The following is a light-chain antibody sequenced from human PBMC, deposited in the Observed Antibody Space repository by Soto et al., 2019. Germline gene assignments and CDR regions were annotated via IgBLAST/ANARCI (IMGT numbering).Light chain of an antibody. CDR1: SSDVGGYNS. J-gene: IGLJ1*01. V-gene: IGLV2-14*01. CDR2: DVS. CDR3: SSYTSSITLV. Sequence: QSALTQPASVSGSPGQSITISCTGTSSDVGGYNSVSWYQQHPGRAPKLRIYDVSNRPSGVSNRFSGSKSGNTASLTISGLQAEDEADYYCSSYTSSITLVFGTGTKVTVL.